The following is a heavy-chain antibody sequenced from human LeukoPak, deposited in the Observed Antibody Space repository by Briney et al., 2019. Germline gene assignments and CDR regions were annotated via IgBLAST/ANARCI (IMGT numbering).Heavy chain of an antibody. CDR1: GFTFRSYN. CDR3: AKDTASSWWYFDL. J-gene: IGHJ2*01. CDR2: ITGSGGST. Sequence: SGGSLRLSCAASGFTFRSYNMNWVRQAPGKGLEWVSAITGSGGSTYYADSVKGRFTISRDNSKNTLYLQMNSLRAEDTAVYYCAKDTASSWWYFDLWGRGTLVTVSS. V-gene: IGHV3-23*01. D-gene: IGHD5-18*01.